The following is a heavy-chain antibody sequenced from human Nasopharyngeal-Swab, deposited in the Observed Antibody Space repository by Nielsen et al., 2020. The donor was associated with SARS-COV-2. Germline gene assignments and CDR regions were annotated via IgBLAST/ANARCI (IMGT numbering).Heavy chain of an antibody. D-gene: IGHD3-3*01. CDR2: IYYSGST. V-gene: IGHV4-59*05. Sequence: SETLSLTCAVYGGSFSGYYWSWTRQPPGKGLEWIGSIYYSGSTYYNPSLKSRVTISVDTSKNQFSLKLSSVTAADTAVYYCAPLGRHTIFGVVNDYWGQGTLVTVSS. CDR1: GGSFSGYY. CDR3: APLGRHTIFGVVNDY. J-gene: IGHJ4*02.